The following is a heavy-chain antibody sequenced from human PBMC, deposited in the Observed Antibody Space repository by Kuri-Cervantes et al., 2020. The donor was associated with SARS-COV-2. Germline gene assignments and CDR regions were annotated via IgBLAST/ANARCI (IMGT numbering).Heavy chain of an antibody. D-gene: IGHD3-3*01. Sequence: SETLSLTCTVSGGSISSYYWSWIRQPPGKGLEWIGYIYYSGTTNYNPSFKSRVTISVDTSKSHFSLKVNSVTAADTAVYYCARSTRWSGPLDYWGQGTLVTVSS. CDR1: GGSISSYY. CDR2: IYYSGTT. CDR3: ARSTRWSGPLDY. V-gene: IGHV4-59*01. J-gene: IGHJ4*02.